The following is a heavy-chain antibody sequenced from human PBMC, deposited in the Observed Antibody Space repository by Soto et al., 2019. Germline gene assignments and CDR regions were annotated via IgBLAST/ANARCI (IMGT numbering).Heavy chain of an antibody. J-gene: IGHJ4*02. CDR1: GFTFSTYA. CDR3: AKERPTTPCFDY. Sequence: EVQLLASGGGLVQPGGSLRLSCVASGFTFSTYAMTWVRQAPGKGLEWVSAISGSGSGTNYADSVKGRFTVSRDNSKNILYLQMNSLRAEDTAVYYCAKERPTTPCFDYWGPGTLVTVSS. CDR2: ISGSGSGT. D-gene: IGHD1-1*01. V-gene: IGHV3-23*01.